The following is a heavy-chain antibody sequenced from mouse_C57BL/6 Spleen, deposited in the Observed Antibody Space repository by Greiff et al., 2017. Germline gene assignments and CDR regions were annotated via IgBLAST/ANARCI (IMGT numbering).Heavy chain of an antibody. CDR1: GYSFTDYN. D-gene: IGHD1-1*01. CDR2: INPNYGTT. V-gene: IGHV1-39*01. CDR3: AREGAFTTVAHWYFDV. Sequence: VQLQQSGPELVKPGASVKISCKASGYSFTDYNMNWVKQSNGQSLEWIGVINPNYGTTSYNQKFKGKATLTVDQSSSTAYMQLNSLTSEDSAVYYCAREGAFTTVAHWYFDVWGTGTTVTVSS. J-gene: IGHJ1*03.